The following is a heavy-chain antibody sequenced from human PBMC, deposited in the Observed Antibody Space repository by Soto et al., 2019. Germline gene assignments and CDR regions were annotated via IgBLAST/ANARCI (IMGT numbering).Heavy chain of an antibody. V-gene: IGHV3-23*01. CDR2: IDGSGGIT. CDR1: GFTFGTTD. Sequence: QLLQSGGGLVQPGGSLTISCAASGFTFGTTDMSWVRQAPGEGLEWVSTIDGSGGITYYAESVKGRFTISRDNSRNTVYLQMNSLRGDDTSLYYCVKNSGWFNTWGQGALVTVSA. J-gene: IGHJ5*02. D-gene: IGHD3-10*01. CDR3: VKNSGWFNT.